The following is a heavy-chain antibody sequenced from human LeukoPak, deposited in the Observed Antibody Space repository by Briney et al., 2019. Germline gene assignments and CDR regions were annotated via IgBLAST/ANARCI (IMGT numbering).Heavy chain of an antibody. CDR3: ARRLVVAGAGDY. D-gene: IGHD6-19*01. Sequence: PGGTLCLSCAVSGFSFSGYWMSWVRQAPGKGPESVASINQDGSEKNYADSVQGRFTLSNDNGQNLPHAQINIPIAEPTAVHYLARRLVVAGAGDYWGQGTLVTVSS. CDR1: GFSFSGYW. CDR2: INQDGSEK. V-gene: IGHV3-7*01. J-gene: IGHJ4*02.